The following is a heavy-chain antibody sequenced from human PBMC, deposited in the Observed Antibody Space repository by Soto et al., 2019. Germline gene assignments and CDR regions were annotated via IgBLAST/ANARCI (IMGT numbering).Heavy chain of an antibody. Sequence: QVQLLQSGAEVKKPGASVKVSCKVSGHTLTELSMHWVRQAPGRGLEWMGGFDPEDGETIFAQKFQGRVTMTEDTPTDSTYMELTSLRSEDTAVYYCAAGGTRWLHSPFDYWGQGTLVTISS. D-gene: IGHD1-1*01. V-gene: IGHV1-24*01. CDR2: FDPEDGET. CDR1: GHTLTELS. CDR3: AAGGTRWLHSPFDY. J-gene: IGHJ4*02.